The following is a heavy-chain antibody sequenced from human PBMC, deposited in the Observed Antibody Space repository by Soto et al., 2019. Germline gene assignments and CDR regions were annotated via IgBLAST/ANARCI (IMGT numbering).Heavy chain of an antibody. Sequence: SETLSLTCTVSGGSISSYYWSWIRQPPGKGLEWIGYIYYSGSTNYNPSVKGRFTISRDNSKNTLYLQMSSLRAEDTAVYYCAKAEVTVVTPYYFDYWGQGTLVTVSS. CDR3: AKAEVTVVTPYYFDY. CDR1: GGSISSYY. V-gene: IGHV4-59*01. CDR2: IYYSGST. D-gene: IGHD2-21*02. J-gene: IGHJ4*02.